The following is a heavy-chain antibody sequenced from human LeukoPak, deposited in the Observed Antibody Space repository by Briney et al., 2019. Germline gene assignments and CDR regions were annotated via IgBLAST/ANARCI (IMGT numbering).Heavy chain of an antibody. CDR3: AKAPGGAHDSSGYLPHWGIDY. Sequence: PGGSLRVSCAASGFTFSAYWMSWVRQAPGKGLEWVAIIKQDGSEIYYVDSVEGRFTISRDNAKNSLYLQMNSLRADDPAVYYCAKAPGGAHDSSGYLPHWGIDYWGQGTLVTVSS. J-gene: IGHJ4*02. D-gene: IGHD3-22*01. CDR2: IKQDGSEI. CDR1: GFTFSAYW. V-gene: IGHV3-7*05.